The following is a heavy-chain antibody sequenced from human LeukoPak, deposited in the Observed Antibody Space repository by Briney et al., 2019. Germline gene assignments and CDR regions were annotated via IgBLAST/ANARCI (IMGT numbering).Heavy chain of an antibody. D-gene: IGHD2-8*01. CDR1: RFTFSTYA. Sequence: GGSLRLSCAASRFTFSTYAMAWVRQAPGKGLEWVSSVSDGGSDTYYADSVKGRFTISRDNSRNTLFLQMHSLRAEDTAAYYCVKRPSESCASGGCYFDSWGQGTLVTVSS. CDR2: VSDGGSDT. J-gene: IGHJ4*02. V-gene: IGHV3-23*01. CDR3: VKRPSESCASGGCYFDS.